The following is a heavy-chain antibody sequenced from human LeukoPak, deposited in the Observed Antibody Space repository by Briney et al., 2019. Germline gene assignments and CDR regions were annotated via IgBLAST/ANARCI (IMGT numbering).Heavy chain of an antibody. CDR1: GFTFSDYY. D-gene: IGHD2-2*01. Sequence: GGSLRLSCAASGFTFSDYYMSWIRQAPGKGLEWVSYISSSSTYRNYADSVKGRFTISRDNAKNSLYLQMNSLRAEDTAVYYCARVDGYCSSTSCPPPQPYHYYGMDVWGKGTTVTVSS. CDR3: ARVDGYCSSTSCPPPQPYHYYGMDV. J-gene: IGHJ6*04. CDR2: ISSSSTYR. V-gene: IGHV3-11*06.